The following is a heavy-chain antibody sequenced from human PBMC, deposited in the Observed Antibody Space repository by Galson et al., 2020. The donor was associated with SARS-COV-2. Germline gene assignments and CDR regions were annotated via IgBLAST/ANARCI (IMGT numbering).Heavy chain of an antibody. CDR3: ARDIYLAVAGPGGMDV. V-gene: IGHV3-30*04. CDR1: GFTFSSYA. Sequence: GGSLRLSCAASGFTFSSYAMHWVRQAPGKGLEWVAVISYDGSNKYYADSVKGRFTISRDNSKHTLYLQMNSLRAEDTAVYYCARDIYLAVAGPGGMDVWGQGTTVTVSS. CDR2: ISYDGSNK. D-gene: IGHD6-19*01. J-gene: IGHJ6*02.